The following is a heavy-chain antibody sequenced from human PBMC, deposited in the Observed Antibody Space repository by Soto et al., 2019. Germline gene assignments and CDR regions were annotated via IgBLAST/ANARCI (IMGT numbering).Heavy chain of an antibody. D-gene: IGHD5-12*01. J-gene: IGHJ4*02. CDR1: GGSISSYY. V-gene: IGHV4-59*01. CDR2: IYYSGST. Sequence: SETLSLTCTVSGGSISSYYWSWIRQPPGKGLEWIGYIYYSGSTNYNPSLKSRVTISVDTSKNQFSLKLSSVTAADTAVYYCARGSGYSGYDGGQLVRGYYFDYWGQRTLVTVSS. CDR3: ARGSGYSGYDGGQLVRGYYFDY.